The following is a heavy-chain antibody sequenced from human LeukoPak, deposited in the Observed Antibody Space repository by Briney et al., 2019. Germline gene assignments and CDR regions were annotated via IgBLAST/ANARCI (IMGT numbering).Heavy chain of an antibody. CDR3: ATYYYDSSGYYLPFAG. V-gene: IGHV1-69*13. CDR1: GGTFSSYA. Sequence: ASVKVSCKASGGTFSSYAISWVRQAPGQGLEWMGGIIPIFGTANYAQKFQGRVTITADESTSTAYMELSSLRSEDTAVYYCATYYYDSSGYYLPFAGWGQGTLVTVSS. CDR2: IIPIFGTA. J-gene: IGHJ4*02. D-gene: IGHD3-22*01.